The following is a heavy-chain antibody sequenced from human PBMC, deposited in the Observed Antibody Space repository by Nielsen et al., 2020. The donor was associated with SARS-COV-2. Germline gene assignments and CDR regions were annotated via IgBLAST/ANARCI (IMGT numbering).Heavy chain of an antibody. J-gene: IGHJ5*02. D-gene: IGHD2-2*01. CDR2: IYHSGST. CDR1: GYSISSGYY. Sequence: LSCTVSGYSISSGYYWGWIRQPPGKGLEWIGSIYHSGSTYYNPSLKSRVTISVDTSKNQFSLKLSSVTAADTAVYYCARDSGWPSSWNWFDPWGQGTLVTVSS. V-gene: IGHV4-38-2*02. CDR3: ARDSGWPSSWNWFDP.